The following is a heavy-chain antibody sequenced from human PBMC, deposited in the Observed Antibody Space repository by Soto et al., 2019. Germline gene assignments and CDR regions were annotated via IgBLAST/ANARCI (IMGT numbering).Heavy chain of an antibody. CDR1: GGSFSGYY. CDR2: INHSGST. Sequence: SETLSLTCAVYGGSFSGYYWSWIRQPPGKGLEWIGEINHSGSTNYNPSLKSRVTISVDTSKNQFSLKLSSVTAADTAVYYCSRGLSFGVVIPYYYYYGMDVWGQGTTVTVSS. CDR3: SRGLSFGVVIPYYYYYGMDV. D-gene: IGHD3-3*01. V-gene: IGHV4-34*01. J-gene: IGHJ6*02.